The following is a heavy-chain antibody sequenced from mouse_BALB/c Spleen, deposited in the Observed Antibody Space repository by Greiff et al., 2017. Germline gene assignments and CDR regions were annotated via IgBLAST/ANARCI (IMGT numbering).Heavy chain of an antibody. Sequence: SYNQKFKGKATLTVDKSSSTAFMHLNSLTSEDSAVYYCASSVAYYAMDYWGQGTSVTVSS. V-gene: IGHV1S135*01. D-gene: IGHD1-1*02. CDR3: ASSVAYYAMDY. J-gene: IGHJ4*01.